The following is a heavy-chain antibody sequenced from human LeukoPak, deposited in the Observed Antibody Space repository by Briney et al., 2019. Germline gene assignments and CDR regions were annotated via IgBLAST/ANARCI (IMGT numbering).Heavy chain of an antibody. D-gene: IGHD3-22*01. Sequence: PGGSLRLSCAASGFTFDDYAMHWVRQAPGKGLEWVAVISYDGSNKYYADSVKGRFTISRDNSKNTLYLQMNSLRAEDTAVYYCATYSSLNRREFQYWGQGTLLTVSS. V-gene: IGHV3-30*03. CDR2: ISYDGSNK. J-gene: IGHJ1*01. CDR3: ATYSSLNRREFQY. CDR1: GFTFDDYA.